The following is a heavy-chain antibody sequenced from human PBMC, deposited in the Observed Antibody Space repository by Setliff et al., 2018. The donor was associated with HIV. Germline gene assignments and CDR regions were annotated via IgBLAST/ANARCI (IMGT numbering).Heavy chain of an antibody. CDR3: ARLFIPNYFDP. CDR1: GGSISSYY. J-gene: IGHJ5*02. V-gene: IGHV4-59*08. Sequence: TLSLTCTVSGGSISSYYCSWLRQPPGKGLEWIGYIYSSGSTNYNPSLKSRVTISVDTSTNQFSLKLSSVTAADTAVYYCARLFIPNYFDPWGQGTLVTVSS. D-gene: IGHD2-21*01. CDR2: IYSSGST.